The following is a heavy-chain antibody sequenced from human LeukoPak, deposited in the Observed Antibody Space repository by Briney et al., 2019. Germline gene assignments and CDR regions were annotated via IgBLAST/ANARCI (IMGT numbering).Heavy chain of an antibody. Sequence: SETLSLTCAVYGGSFSGYYWSWIRQPLGKGLEWIGEINHSGSTNYNPSLKSRVTISVDTSKNQFSLNLSSVTAADTAVYYCARRPFSGSWGQGTLVIVSS. J-gene: IGHJ4*02. CDR2: INHSGST. V-gene: IGHV4-34*01. CDR1: GGSFSGYY. CDR3: ARRPFSGS. D-gene: IGHD1-26*01.